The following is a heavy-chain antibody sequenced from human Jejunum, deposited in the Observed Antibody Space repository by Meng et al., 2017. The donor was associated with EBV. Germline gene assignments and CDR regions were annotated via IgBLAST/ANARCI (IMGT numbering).Heavy chain of an antibody. Sequence: KKLRAAVKAACRVFGYNFCSEDINWVRWASGQVLELMGWMHPNSGNTGYAQKFQCRVTMTRNTYISTAYMELSSLRSEDTAVYYCARGSVWGSYQDYWGQGTLVTVSS. CDR1: GYNFCSED. J-gene: IGHJ4*02. CDR2: MHPNSGNT. CDR3: ARGSVWGSYQDY. V-gene: IGHV1-8*01. D-gene: IGHD3-16*02.